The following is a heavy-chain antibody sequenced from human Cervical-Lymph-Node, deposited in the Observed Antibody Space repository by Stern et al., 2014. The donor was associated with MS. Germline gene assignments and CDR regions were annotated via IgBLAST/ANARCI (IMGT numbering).Heavy chain of an antibody. D-gene: IGHD3-10*01. Sequence: QVTLRESGPALVKPTQTLTLTCTFSGFSLSTSGMCVSWIRQPPGKALEWLVLIGWDADKYYSTSLKTRPTISQDTSKNQVVLTMANMDPVDTATYYCARSRRGRFGELSHWGQGTLVTVSS. V-gene: IGHV2-70*01. CDR3: ARSRRGRFGELSH. CDR1: GFSLSTSGMC. CDR2: IGWDADK. J-gene: IGHJ4*02.